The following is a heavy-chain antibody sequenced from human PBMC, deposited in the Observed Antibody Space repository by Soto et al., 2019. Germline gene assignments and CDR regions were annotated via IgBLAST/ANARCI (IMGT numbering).Heavy chain of an antibody. D-gene: IGHD2-15*01. Sequence: GGSLRLSCAASGFIVISHYMSWVSQAPGKGLEWVSFIYSGGTTYYADSVKGRFTVSRDNSKNTLYLQMNSLRDEDTAVYYCARGGQVRGGMDVWGQGTTVTVSS. J-gene: IGHJ6*02. CDR2: IYSGGTT. CDR1: GFIVISHY. V-gene: IGHV3-53*01. CDR3: ARGGQVRGGMDV.